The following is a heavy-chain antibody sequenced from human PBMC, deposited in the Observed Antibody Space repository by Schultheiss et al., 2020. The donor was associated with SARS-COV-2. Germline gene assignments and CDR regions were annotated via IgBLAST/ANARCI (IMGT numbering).Heavy chain of an antibody. D-gene: IGHD2-15*01. J-gene: IGHJ4*02. V-gene: IGHV3-23*01. CDR3: AKEQGSRLPFDY. CDR2: ISAGGENT. Sequence: GGSLRLSCVVSGLTFRDYQMNWVRQAPGKGLEWVSAISAGGENTYYADSMQGRVTISRDNSKDILYLQVNSLRAEDTALYYCAKEQGSRLPFDYWGQGAQVTVSS. CDR1: GLTFRDYQ.